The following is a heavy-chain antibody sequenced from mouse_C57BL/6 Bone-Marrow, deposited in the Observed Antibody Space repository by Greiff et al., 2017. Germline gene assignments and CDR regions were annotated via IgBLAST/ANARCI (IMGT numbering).Heavy chain of an antibody. V-gene: IGHV1-66*01. Sequence: QVQLQQSGPELVKPGASVKISCKASGYSFTSYYIHWVKQRPGQGLEWIGWIYPGSGNTKYNEKFKGKATLTADTSSSTAYMQLSSLTSEDSAVYYCARLIATVVASYWGQGTTLTVSS. CDR3: ARLIATVVASY. D-gene: IGHD1-1*01. CDR2: IYPGSGNT. CDR1: GYSFTSYY. J-gene: IGHJ2*01.